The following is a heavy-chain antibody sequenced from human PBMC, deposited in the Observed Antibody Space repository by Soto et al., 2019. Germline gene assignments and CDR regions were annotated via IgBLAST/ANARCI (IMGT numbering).Heavy chain of an antibody. D-gene: IGHD2-2*01. CDR2: IYHSGST. V-gene: IGHV4-4*02. Sequence: PSETLSLTCAVSGGSISSNNWWSWVRQPPGKGLEWIGEIYHSGSTNYNPSLKSRVTISVDKSKNQFSLKLSSVTAADTAVYYCTRQEGDCSSTSCHFFDYWGPGTLVTVSS. CDR3: TRQEGDCSSTSCHFFDY. CDR1: GGSISSNNW. J-gene: IGHJ4*02.